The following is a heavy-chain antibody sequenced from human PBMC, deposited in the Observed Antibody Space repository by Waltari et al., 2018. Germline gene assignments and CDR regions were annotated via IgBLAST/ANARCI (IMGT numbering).Heavy chain of an antibody. J-gene: IGHJ4*02. CDR2: IDPGCSDS. CDR1: GYSFTSYW. V-gene: IGHV5-51*03. D-gene: IGHD5-12*01. Sequence: EVQLVQSGAEVKKPGESLKNSCKGSGYSFTSYWIGWVRQRSGKGLEWMVSIDPGCSDSSDVPAFPGRVTISADKSVSTAYRQWSSLKASDPAMYYCSTPFDGYNRRYFDYWAPGALVTVSS. CDR3: STPFDGYNRRYFDY.